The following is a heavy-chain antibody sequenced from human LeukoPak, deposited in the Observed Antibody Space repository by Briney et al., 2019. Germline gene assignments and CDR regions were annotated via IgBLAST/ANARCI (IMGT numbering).Heavy chain of an antibody. D-gene: IGHD3-22*01. V-gene: IGHV1-46*01. CDR2: IKPSGGGT. CDR1: GYTFSNYY. CDR3: ARDHFDSSGYHYLLGYFEH. Sequence: ASVKVSCKASGYTFSNYYVHWGRQAPGQGLEWMGIIKPSGGGTSYALKFQGRVTLTRDTSTSTAYVELSSLRSEDTAVYYCARDHFDSSGYHYLLGYFEHWGQGTLVTVSS. J-gene: IGHJ1*01.